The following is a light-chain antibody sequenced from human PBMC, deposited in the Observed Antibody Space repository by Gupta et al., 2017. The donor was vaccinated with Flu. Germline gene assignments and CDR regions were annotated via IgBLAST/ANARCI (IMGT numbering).Light chain of an antibody. Sequence: TLTCTGNSANVGNQGAAWLQQHRGHPPKLLSYRNNNRPSGISERFSASRSGNTASLTITGLQPEDEADYYCSAWDSSLSARLFGGGTSLTVL. J-gene: IGLJ3*02. CDR3: SAWDSSLSARL. V-gene: IGLV10-54*04. CDR1: SANVGNQG. CDR2: RNN.